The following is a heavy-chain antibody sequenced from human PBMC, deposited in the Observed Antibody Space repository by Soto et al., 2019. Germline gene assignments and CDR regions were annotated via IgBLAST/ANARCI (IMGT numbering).Heavy chain of an antibody. V-gene: IGHV3-33*01. D-gene: IGHD6-6*01. J-gene: IGHJ4*02. Sequence: GGSLRLSCAASGFTFSSYGMHWVRQAPGKGLEWVAVIWYDGSNKYYADSVKGRFTISRDNSKNTLYLQMNSLRAEDTAVYYCARERRFSSSAPLDYWGQGTLVTVSS. CDR2: IWYDGSNK. CDR1: GFTFSSYG. CDR3: ARERRFSSSAPLDY.